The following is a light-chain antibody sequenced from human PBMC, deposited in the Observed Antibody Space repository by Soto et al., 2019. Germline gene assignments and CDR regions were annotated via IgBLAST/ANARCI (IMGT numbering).Light chain of an antibody. Sequence: EIVLTQSPGTLSLSPGERATLSCRASQSVTSGYLAWYQRKPGQAPRLLIYGASSRATGIPDRFSGSGSGTDFSLTISRLEPEDFAVYYCQQYGDSLLTFGGGTRVEMK. CDR2: GAS. CDR1: QSVTSGY. V-gene: IGKV3-20*01. J-gene: IGKJ4*01. CDR3: QQYGDSLLT.